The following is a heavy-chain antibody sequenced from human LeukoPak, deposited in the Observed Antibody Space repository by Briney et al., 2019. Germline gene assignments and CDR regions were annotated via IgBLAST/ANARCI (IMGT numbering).Heavy chain of an antibody. CDR2: IYYSGTT. Sequence: SETLSLTCTVSGGSISSYYWSWIRQPAGKGLEWIGSIYYSGTTHYNPSLESRVTISVDTSKNQFSLKLASVTAADTAVYYCAKGAGGFSYYNWFDPWGQGTLVTVSS. V-gene: IGHV4-4*07. D-gene: IGHD5-18*01. CDR1: GGSISSYY. J-gene: IGHJ5*02. CDR3: AKGAGGFSYYNWFDP.